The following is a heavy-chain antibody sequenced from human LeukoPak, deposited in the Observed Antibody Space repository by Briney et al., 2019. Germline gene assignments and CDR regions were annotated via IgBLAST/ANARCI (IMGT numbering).Heavy chain of an antibody. V-gene: IGHV3-64*01. CDR3: ARSFREAGKGPFDY. J-gene: IGHJ4*02. CDR1: GFTFSSYA. D-gene: IGHD6-19*01. CDR2: ISSNGGST. Sequence: GGPLRLSCAPSGFTFSSYAMHWVRQAPGKGLEYVSAISSNGGSTYYANSVKGRFTISRDNSRNTLYLQMGGLRAEDMAVYYWARSFREAGKGPFDYWGQGTLVTVSS.